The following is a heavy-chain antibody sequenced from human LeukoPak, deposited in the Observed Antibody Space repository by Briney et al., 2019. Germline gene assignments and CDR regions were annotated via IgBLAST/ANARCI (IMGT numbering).Heavy chain of an antibody. J-gene: IGHJ6*02. D-gene: IGHD1-14*01. CDR2: ISAYNGNT. Sequence: GASVKVSCKASGYTFTSYGISWVRQAPGQGLEWMGWISAYNGNTNYAQKLQGRVTMTTDTSTSTAYMELRSLRSDDTAVYYCARDPTGPSRYYYCGMDVWGQGTTVTVSS. CDR3: ARDPTGPSRYYYCGMDV. CDR1: GYTFTSYG. V-gene: IGHV1-18*01.